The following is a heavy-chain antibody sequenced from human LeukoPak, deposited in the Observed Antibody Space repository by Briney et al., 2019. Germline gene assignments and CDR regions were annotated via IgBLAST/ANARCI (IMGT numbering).Heavy chain of an antibody. V-gene: IGHV3-30*01. CDR2: ISYDGSNK. J-gene: IGHJ4*02. D-gene: IGHD2-2*01. Sequence: GGSLRLSCAASGFTFSSYAMHWVRQAPGKGLEWVAVISYDGSNKYYADSVKGRFTISRDNSKNTLYLQMNSLRAEDTAVYYCARGLSTREDFDYWGPGTLVTVSS. CDR1: GFTFSSYA. CDR3: ARGLSTREDFDY.